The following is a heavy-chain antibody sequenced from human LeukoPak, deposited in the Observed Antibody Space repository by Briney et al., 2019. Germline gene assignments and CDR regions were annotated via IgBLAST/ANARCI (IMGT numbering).Heavy chain of an antibody. V-gene: IGHV3-48*01. J-gene: IGHJ6*03. Sequence: PGGSLRLSCVAYGFTFSSYSMNWVRQAPGKGLEWVSYLSGSSGTIYYADSVRGRFTISRDNAKNSLYLQMNSLRTEDTAVYYCARRSEFGVLYYMDIWGKGTTVTVSS. CDR1: GFTFSSYS. D-gene: IGHD3-16*01. CDR2: LSGSSGTI. CDR3: ARRSEFGVLYYMDI.